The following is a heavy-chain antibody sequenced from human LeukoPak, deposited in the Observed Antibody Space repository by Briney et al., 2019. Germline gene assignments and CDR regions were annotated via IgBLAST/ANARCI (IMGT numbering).Heavy chain of an antibody. CDR2: IKQDGSEK. D-gene: IGHD3-9*01. V-gene: IGHV3-7*01. CDR3: ARERYYDILTGGDY. CDR1: GFTFSSYW. Sequence: GGSLRLSCAASGFTFSSYWMSWVRQAPGKGLEWVANIKQDGSEKYYVDSVKGRFTISRDNAKNSLYLQMNSLRAEDTAVYYCARERYYDILTGGDYWGQGTLVTASS. J-gene: IGHJ4*02.